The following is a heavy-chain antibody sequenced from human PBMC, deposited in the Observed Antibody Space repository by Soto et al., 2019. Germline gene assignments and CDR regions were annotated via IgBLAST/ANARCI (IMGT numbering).Heavy chain of an antibody. CDR3: AKVKTTSGWKLRN. Sequence: QVQLVESGGGVVQPGRSLRLSCAASGFTFSSYGMHWVRQAPGKGLEWVAVISYDGSNKYYADSVKGRFTISRDNSKNTLYLQMNSLRAEDTAVYYCAKVKTTSGWKLRNWGQGTLVTVSS. D-gene: IGHD1-26*01. V-gene: IGHV3-30*18. J-gene: IGHJ4*02. CDR2: ISYDGSNK. CDR1: GFTFSSYG.